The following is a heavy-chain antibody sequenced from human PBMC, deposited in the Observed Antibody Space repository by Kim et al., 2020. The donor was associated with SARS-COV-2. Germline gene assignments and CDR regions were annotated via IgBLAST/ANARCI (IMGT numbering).Heavy chain of an antibody. CDR1: GGSFSGYY. CDR2: INHSGST. Sequence: SETLSLTCAVYGGSFSGYYWSWIRQPPGKGLEWIGEINHSGSTNYNPSLKSRVTISVDTSKNQFSLKLSSVTAADTAVYYCARGRPYCSSTSCYFRFDYWGQGTLVTVSS. CDR3: ARGRPYCSSTSCYFRFDY. D-gene: IGHD2-2*01. J-gene: IGHJ4*02. V-gene: IGHV4-34*01.